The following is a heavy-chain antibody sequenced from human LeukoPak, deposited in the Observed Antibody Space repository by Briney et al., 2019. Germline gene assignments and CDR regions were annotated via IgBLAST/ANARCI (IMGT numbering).Heavy chain of an antibody. J-gene: IGHJ5*02. CDR2: IKQDGSEK. D-gene: IGHD3-10*02. CDR1: GFTFSSYW. CDR3: ARGSYYDGGGYGIDP. Sequence: GGSLRLSCAASGFTFSSYWMSWVRQAPGKGLEWVANIKQDGSEKYYVDSVKGRFTISRDNAKNSLYLQMNSLRAEDTAVYYCARGSYYDGGGYGIDPWGQGTLVTVSS. V-gene: IGHV3-7*01.